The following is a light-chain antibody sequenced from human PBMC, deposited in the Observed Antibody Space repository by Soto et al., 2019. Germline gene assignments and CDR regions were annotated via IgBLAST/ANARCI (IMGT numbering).Light chain of an antibody. Sequence: QSALTQPASVSGSPGQSITISCTGTSSDVGGYKYVSWYHQYPGKAPKLMIYEVSNRPSGVSDRFSGSKSGNTASLTISGLQAEDEGDYYCYSYTSSNKQVFGSGTKLTVL. CDR1: SSDVGGYKY. V-gene: IGLV2-14*01. CDR3: YSYTSSNKQV. J-gene: IGLJ1*01. CDR2: EVS.